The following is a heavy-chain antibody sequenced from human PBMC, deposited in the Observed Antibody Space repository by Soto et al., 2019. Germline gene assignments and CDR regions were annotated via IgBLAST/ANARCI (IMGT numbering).Heavy chain of an antibody. CDR1: GFSVSTNY. D-gene: IGHD3-22*01. Sequence: EVQLVESGGGLIQPGGSLRLSCAASGFSVSTNYMTWVRQAPGKGLEWVSVIYSGGSTYYADSVKGRFTISRDNSKNSLYLQMSGLRDEDRAVYYCARYYYDSSGYDGMDVWGQGTTVTVSS. V-gene: IGHV3-53*01. J-gene: IGHJ6*02. CDR3: ARYYYDSSGYDGMDV. CDR2: IYSGGST.